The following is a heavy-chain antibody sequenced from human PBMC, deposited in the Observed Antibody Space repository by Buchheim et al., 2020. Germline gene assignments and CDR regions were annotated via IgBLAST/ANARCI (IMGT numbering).Heavy chain of an antibody. Sequence: EVQLLASGGGFVQAGGSLRLSCAASGFTFSKSAMSWVRQAPGKGLEWVSAISEDGGRTYYADSVEGRFTISRDNSKNTLYLQMNSLRAEDTAVYYCAKDSEWLLLIFDYWGQGTL. V-gene: IGHV3-23*01. CDR2: ISEDGGRT. J-gene: IGHJ4*02. D-gene: IGHD3-22*01. CDR3: AKDSEWLLLIFDY. CDR1: GFTFSKSA.